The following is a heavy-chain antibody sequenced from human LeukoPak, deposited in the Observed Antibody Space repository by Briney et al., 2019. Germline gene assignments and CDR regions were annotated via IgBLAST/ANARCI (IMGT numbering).Heavy chain of an antibody. CDR1: GFTFRSYW. D-gene: IGHD3-16*01. Sequence: GGSLRLSCAASGFTFRSYWMNWARQAPGKGLEWVASINHNGNVNYYVDSVKGRFTISRDNAKNSLYLQMSNLRAEDTAVYFRARGGGLDVWGQGATVTVSS. CDR2: INHNGNVN. CDR3: ARGGGLDV. V-gene: IGHV3-7*03. J-gene: IGHJ6*02.